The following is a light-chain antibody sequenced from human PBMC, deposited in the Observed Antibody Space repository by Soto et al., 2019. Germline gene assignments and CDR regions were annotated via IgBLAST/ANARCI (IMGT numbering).Light chain of an antibody. J-gene: IGKJ1*01. CDR1: QIVSSSY. CDR2: GAS. CDR3: QQYNNWPPWT. V-gene: IGKV3-15*01. Sequence: EIVLTQSPGTLSLSPGERATLSCRASQIVSSSYLAWYQQKPGQAPRLLIYGASTSATGIPARFSGSGSGTEFTLTISRLQSEDFAVYYCQQYNNWPPWTFGRGTKVDIK.